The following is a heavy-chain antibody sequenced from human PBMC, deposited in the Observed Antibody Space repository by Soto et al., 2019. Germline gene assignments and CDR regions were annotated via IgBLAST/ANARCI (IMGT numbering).Heavy chain of an antibody. D-gene: IGHD5-18*01. V-gene: IGHV1-18*01. J-gene: IGHJ6*04. CDR1: GYSFSSYG. CDR2: ISGYKGDT. CDR3: AGGANSYGLRLVTYYYGMDV. Sequence: QVQLVESGTEVKKPGASVKVSCKTSGYSFSSYGISWVRQAPGQGLEWMGWISGYKGDTKYARKFQGRLTLTTDTSTTTAYLELRDLRSDDTAVYYFAGGANSYGLRLVTYYYGMDVWGEGTTVSVSS.